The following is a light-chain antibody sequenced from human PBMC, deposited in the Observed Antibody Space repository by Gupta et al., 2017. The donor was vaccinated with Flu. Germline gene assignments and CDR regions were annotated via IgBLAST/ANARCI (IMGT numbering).Light chain of an antibody. CDR1: SSNIGAGYD. J-gene: IGLJ1*01. CDR3: QSYDSSLSGFYV. Sequence: QSVLTQPPSVSGAPGQGVPISCTGSSSNIGAGYDVHWYQQLPGTAPKLLIYGNSNRPSGVPDRFSGSKSGTSASLAITGLQAEDEADYYCQSYDSSLSGFYVFGTGTKVTVL. CDR2: GNS. V-gene: IGLV1-40*01.